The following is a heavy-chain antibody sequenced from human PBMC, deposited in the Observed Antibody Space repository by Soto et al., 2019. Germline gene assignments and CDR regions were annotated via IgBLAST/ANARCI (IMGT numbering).Heavy chain of an antibody. V-gene: IGHV1-8*01. Sequence: ASVKVSCKASGYTFTSYDIIWVRQAAGQGLEWMGWMNPNSGHTGYAQRFQGRVSMTRNTSISTAFMELSSLRSEDTAVYFCARGISSTWSRKKNMFDPWGQGTLVTVSS. CDR1: GYTFTSYD. CDR3: ARGISSTWSRKKNMFDP. D-gene: IGHD6-13*01. CDR2: MNPNSGHT. J-gene: IGHJ5*02.